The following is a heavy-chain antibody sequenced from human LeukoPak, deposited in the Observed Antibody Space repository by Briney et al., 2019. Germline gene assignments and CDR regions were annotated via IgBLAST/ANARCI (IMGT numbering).Heavy chain of an antibody. D-gene: IGHD4-11*01. CDR1: GDSISSSSHY. Sequence: SETLSLTCSVSGDSISSSSHYWAWIRLPPGKGLEWIGEIYLSGSTNYNPSLKSRVTISVDKSKNQFSLKLNSLTAADAAVYYCVTSRLYSLSDWGQGTLVTVSS. V-gene: IGHV4-39*07. CDR2: IYLSGST. CDR3: VTSRLYSLSD. J-gene: IGHJ4*02.